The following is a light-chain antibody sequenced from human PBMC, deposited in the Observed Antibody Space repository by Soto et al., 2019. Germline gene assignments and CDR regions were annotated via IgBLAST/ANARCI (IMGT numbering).Light chain of an antibody. J-gene: IGLJ1*01. Sequence: QSALTQPPSASGSLGQSVTISCTGTSSDVGGYDYVSWYQQRPGKAPKLLIHEVTKRPSGVPDRFSGSKSGNTASLTVSGLQAEDEADYYCSSYAGRTLYVFGTGTKVTVL. V-gene: IGLV2-8*01. CDR1: SSDVGGYDY. CDR3: SSYAGRTLYV. CDR2: EVT.